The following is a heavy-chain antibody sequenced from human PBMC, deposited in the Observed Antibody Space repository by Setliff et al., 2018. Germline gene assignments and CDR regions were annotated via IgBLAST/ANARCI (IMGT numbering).Heavy chain of an antibody. D-gene: IGHD2-15*01. J-gene: IGHJ4*02. Sequence: SETLSLTCTVSGDSITSGTYYWGWIRQPPGKGLEWIGRIHYSGTTNYNPSLKSRVTLSLDTAKNQFSLELRAVTAADTALYYCARENGYCSGGACYFMFDYWGQGTLVTVSS. CDR2: IHYSGTT. V-gene: IGHV4-39*07. CDR3: ARENGYCSGGACYFMFDY. CDR1: GDSITSGTYY.